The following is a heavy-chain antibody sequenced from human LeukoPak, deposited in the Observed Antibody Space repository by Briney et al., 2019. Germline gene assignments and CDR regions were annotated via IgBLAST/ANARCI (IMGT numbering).Heavy chain of an antibody. CDR1: GFTFSSYW. V-gene: IGHV3-7*01. J-gene: IGHJ5*02. CDR3: ARDITSLLWFGESPSWFDP. D-gene: IGHD3-10*01. CDR2: IKQDGGEK. Sequence: PGGSLRLSCAASGFTFSSYWMSWVRQAPGKGLEWVANIKQDGGEKYYVDSVKGRFTISRDNAKNSLYLQMNSLRAEDTAVYYCARDITSLLWFGESPSWFDPWGQGTLVTVSS.